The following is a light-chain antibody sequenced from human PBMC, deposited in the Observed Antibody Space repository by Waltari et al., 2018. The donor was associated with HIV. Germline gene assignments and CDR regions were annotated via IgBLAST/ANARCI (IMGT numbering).Light chain of an antibody. CDR3: QAWGTGIGV. J-gene: IGLJ2*01. CDR2: LNSDGSH. Sequence: QLVLTQSPSASASLGASVKLTCTLSSGHSSYVIAWHQQQPKKGRRSLMKLNSDGSHFKGERIPEDLSHSSSGAVRNLTISIPQSEDEADYYCQAWGTGIGVYGRGTKLAVL. CDR1: SGHSSYV. V-gene: IGLV4-69*01.